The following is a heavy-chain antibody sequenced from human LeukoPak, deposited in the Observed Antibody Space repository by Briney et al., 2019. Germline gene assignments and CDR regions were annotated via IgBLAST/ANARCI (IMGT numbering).Heavy chain of an antibody. J-gene: IGHJ4*02. CDR1: GFTFSSYW. V-gene: IGHV3-7*01. Sequence: GGSLRPSCAASGFTFSSYWMSWVRQAPGKGLEWVANIKQDGSEKYYVDSVKGRFTISRDNAKNSLYLQMNSLRAEDTAVYYCARVAYYDSYGYWGQGTLVTVSS. D-gene: IGHD3-22*01. CDR2: IKQDGSEK. CDR3: ARVAYYDSYGY.